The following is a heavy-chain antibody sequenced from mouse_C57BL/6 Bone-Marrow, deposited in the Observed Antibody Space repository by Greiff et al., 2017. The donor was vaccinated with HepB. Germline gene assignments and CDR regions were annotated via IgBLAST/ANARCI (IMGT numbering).Heavy chain of an antibody. D-gene: IGHD2-2*01. CDR2: IYWDDDK. Sequence: QVTLKVSGPGLLQSSPTLSLTCSFSGFSLSTSGMGVSWLRQPSGQGLEWLAHIYWDDDKRYHQSLKSRLTISKDTSRNQVFLKITSVDTADTATYYCALSTRVTTGYCDWGQAPLVTVA. CDR3: ALSTRVTTGYCD. CDR1: GFSLSTSGMG. V-gene: IGHV8-12*01. J-gene: IGHJ3*01.